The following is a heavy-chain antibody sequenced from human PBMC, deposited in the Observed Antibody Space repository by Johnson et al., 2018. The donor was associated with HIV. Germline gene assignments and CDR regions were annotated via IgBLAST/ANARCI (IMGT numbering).Heavy chain of an antibody. J-gene: IGHJ3*02. Sequence: QVQLVESGGGVVQPGRSLRLSCAASGFTFSSYAMHWVRQAPGKGLEWVAVISYDGSNKYYADSVKGRFTISRNNSKNTLYLQMNSLSPEDSAVYYCAKTPRSHAFDIWGQGTMVTVSS. CDR2: ISYDGSNK. CDR3: AKTPRSHAFDI. D-gene: IGHD2-15*01. V-gene: IGHV3-30-3*02. CDR1: GFTFSSYA.